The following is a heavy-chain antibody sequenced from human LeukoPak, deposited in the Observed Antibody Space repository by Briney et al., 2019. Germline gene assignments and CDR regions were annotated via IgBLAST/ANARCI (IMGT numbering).Heavy chain of an antibody. V-gene: IGHV3-15*01. J-gene: IGHJ4*02. CDR3: TTDYYPGGGFLDCSSTSCYWRRFDY. Sequence: GGSRRLSWEAYGFTLGNAWMGWVRQAQGRGLGWVGRIKRKTDGGATDYAAPVKGRLTISRDDSKNTLYLQMNSLKTEDTAVYYCTTDYYPGGGFLDCSSTSCYWRRFDYWGQGTLVTVSS. CDR1: GFTLGNAW. D-gene: IGHD2-2*01. CDR2: IKRKTDGGAT.